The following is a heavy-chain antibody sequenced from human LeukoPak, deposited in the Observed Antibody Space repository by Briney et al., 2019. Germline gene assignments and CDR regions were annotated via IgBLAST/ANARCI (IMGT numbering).Heavy chain of an antibody. Sequence: SVTVSCTASGGTFSSYAISWVRQAPGQGLEWMGGIIPIFGTANYAQKFQGRVTITADESTSTAYMELSSLRSEDTAVYYCARGHGDYVFYFDYWGQGTLVTVSS. J-gene: IGHJ4*02. CDR2: IIPIFGTA. CDR3: ARGHGDYVFYFDY. D-gene: IGHD4-17*01. V-gene: IGHV1-69*13. CDR1: GGTFSSYA.